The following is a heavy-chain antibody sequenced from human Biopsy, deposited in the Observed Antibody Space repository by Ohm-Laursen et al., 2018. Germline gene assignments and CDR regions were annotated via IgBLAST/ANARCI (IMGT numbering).Heavy chain of an antibody. Sequence: SETLSLTCAVYGGSFSGYYWSWIRQTPGEGGGWIGENKQMGNTNYKPALDSRGAIPAEPSKNHFSLNLYSVSAADTAVYFCARGLPRIAPMVRGRRTWFDPWGQGTLVTVSS. CDR3: ARGLPRIAPMVRGRRTWFDP. CDR1: GGSFSGYY. CDR2: NKQMGNT. J-gene: IGHJ5*02. V-gene: IGHV4-34*01. D-gene: IGHD3-10*01.